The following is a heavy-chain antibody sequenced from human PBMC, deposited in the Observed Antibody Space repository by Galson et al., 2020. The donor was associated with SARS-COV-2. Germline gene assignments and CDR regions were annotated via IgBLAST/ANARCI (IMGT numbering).Heavy chain of an antibody. CDR1: GFTFSSYA. Sequence: TGGSLRLSCAASGFTFSSYAMHWVRQAPGKGLEWVAVISYDGSNKYYADPVKGRFTISRDNSKNTLYLQMNSLRAEDTAVYYCASNRGSYLYYFDYWGQGTLVTVSS. J-gene: IGHJ4*02. CDR2: ISYDGSNK. D-gene: IGHD1-26*01. V-gene: IGHV3-30-3*01. CDR3: ASNRGSYLYYFDY.